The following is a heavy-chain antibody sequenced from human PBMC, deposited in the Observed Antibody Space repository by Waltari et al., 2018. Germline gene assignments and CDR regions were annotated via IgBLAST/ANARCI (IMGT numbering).Heavy chain of an antibody. CDR1: GGTFSSYA. CDR2: IIPIFGTA. CDR3: ARVKYSGYGLLYYYYGMDV. Sequence: QVQLVQSGAEVKKPGSSVKVSCKASGGTFSSYAISWVRQPPGQGLEWMGGIIPIFGTANYAQKFQGRVTITADESTSTAYMELSSLRSEDTAVYYCARVKYSGYGLLYYYYGMDVWGQGTTVTVSS. D-gene: IGHD5-12*01. V-gene: IGHV1-69*13. J-gene: IGHJ6*02.